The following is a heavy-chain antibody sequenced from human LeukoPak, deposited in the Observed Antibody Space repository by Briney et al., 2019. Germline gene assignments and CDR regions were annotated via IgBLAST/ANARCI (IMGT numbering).Heavy chain of an antibody. CDR1: GGSISSSSYY. D-gene: IGHD1-26*01. V-gene: IGHV4-39*01. J-gene: IGHJ4*02. CDR2: IYYSGST. CDR3: ATPGGSWGSFDY. Sequence: TSETLSLTCTVSGGSISSSSYYWGWIRQPPGKGLEWIGSIYYSGSTYYNPSLKSRVTISVDTSKNQFSLKLSSVTAADTAVYYCATPGGSWGSFDYWGQGTLVTVSS.